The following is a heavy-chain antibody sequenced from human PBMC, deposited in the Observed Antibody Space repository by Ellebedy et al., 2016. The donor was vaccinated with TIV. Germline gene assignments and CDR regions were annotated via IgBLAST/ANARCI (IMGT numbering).Heavy chain of an antibody. V-gene: IGHV1-2*02. CDR3: AKSVSGSYHSPLGN. Sequence: AASVNVSCKASGYTFTGYYMHWVRQPPGQGLEWMGWINPNSGGTDYAQKFQGRVTMTRDTSISVAYMELSRLRSDDTAKYYCAKSVSGSYHSPLGNWGQGTLVTVSS. D-gene: IGHD1-26*01. J-gene: IGHJ4*02. CDR1: GYTFTGYY. CDR2: INPNSGGT.